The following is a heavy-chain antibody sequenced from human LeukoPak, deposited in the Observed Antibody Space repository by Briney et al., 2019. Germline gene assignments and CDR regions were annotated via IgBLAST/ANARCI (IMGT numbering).Heavy chain of an antibody. D-gene: IGHD5/OR15-5a*01. CDR2: ISPDGAYT. V-gene: IGHV3-11*05. CDR3: ASEQVSGVFDY. J-gene: IGHJ4*02. CDR1: GFIFSDFY. Sequence: PGGSLRLSCAGSGFIFSDFYINWIRQSPGKGLEWLAYISPDGAYTTYADSVKGRFAISRDNSKNTVSLQMNSLRAEDTAVYFCASEQVSGVFDYWGEGARVTVS.